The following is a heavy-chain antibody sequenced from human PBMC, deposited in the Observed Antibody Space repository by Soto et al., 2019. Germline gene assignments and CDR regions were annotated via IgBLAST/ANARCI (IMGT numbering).Heavy chain of an antibody. Sequence: SETLSLTCTVSGGSISSNTYYWAWIRQPPGKGLEWIGSIFYSGSTYYNPSLKMRVTISVDTPKNQFSRKLSSVTAADTAVYFCARYSYGRYYYYGMDVWGQGTTVTVSS. CDR1: GGSISSNTYY. CDR3: ARYSYGRYYYYGMDV. J-gene: IGHJ6*02. D-gene: IGHD5-18*01. CDR2: IFYSGST. V-gene: IGHV4-39*01.